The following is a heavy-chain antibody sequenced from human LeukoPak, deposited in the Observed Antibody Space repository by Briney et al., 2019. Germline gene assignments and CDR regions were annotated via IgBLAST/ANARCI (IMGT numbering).Heavy chain of an antibody. CDR1: GGLIDNYY. D-gene: IGHD3-22*01. Sequence: SETLSLTCAVSGGLIDNYYWTWIRQPPGKGLEWIGYIYTTGNTNYNPSLKSRVTMSVDRSKNQISLRLSSVTAADTAVYFCARNYYQNSSFYSWGLGTLVTVSS. CDR3: ARNYYQNSSFYS. J-gene: IGHJ4*02. CDR2: IYTTGNT. V-gene: IGHV4-4*08.